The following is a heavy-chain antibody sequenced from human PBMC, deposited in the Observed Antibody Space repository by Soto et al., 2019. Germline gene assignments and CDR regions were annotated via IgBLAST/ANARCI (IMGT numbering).Heavy chain of an antibody. J-gene: IGHJ4*02. Sequence: SETLSLTCAVSGGSISSSNWWSWVRQPPGKGLEWIGEIYHSGSTNYNPSLKSRVTISVDKSKNQFSLKLSSVTAADTAVYYCASLGYDSSGYFDYWGQGTLVTVSS. CDR1: GGSISSSNW. D-gene: IGHD3-22*01. V-gene: IGHV4-4*02. CDR2: IYHSGST. CDR3: ASLGYDSSGYFDY.